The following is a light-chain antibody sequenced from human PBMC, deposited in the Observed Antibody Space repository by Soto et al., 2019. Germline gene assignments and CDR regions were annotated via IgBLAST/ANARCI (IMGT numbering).Light chain of an antibody. CDR1: QTISSAY. J-gene: IGKJ3*01. V-gene: IGKV3-20*01. CDR3: QHYGGSRGVT. Sequence: EVVLTQSPGTLSLSPGERATLSCRASQTISSAYLSWYQQRPGQTPRLLIFGASNRAIGITDRFSGSGSGTEFTFTISRLVAADFAVYYYQHYGGSRGVTFGPGTKVEIK. CDR2: GAS.